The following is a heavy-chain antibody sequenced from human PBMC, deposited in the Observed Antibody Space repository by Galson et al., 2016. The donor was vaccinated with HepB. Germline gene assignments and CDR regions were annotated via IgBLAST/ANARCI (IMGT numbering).Heavy chain of an antibody. CDR3: GKDVGTGGYSNGYYYGMDA. CDR2: INWNGGST. V-gene: IGHV3-20*04. J-gene: IGHJ6*02. Sequence: SLRLSCAASGITFDDYGMSWVRQVPGKGLEWVSGINWNGGSTGYADSVKGRFTISRDNTKKSLYLQMTSLRPEDTALYYCGKDVGTGGYSNGYYYGMDAWGQGTTVTVSS. CDR1: GITFDDYG. D-gene: IGHD5-18*01.